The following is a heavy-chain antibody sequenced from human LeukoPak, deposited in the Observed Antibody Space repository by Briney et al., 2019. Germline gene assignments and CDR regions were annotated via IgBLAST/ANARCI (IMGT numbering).Heavy chain of an antibody. Sequence: SETLSLTCTVSGGSISSYYWSWIRQPPGKGLEWIGYIYYSGSTNYNPSLKSRVTISVDTSKNQFSLKLSSVTAADTAVYYGAISLAYCGGDCYPGAFDIWGQGTMVTVSS. CDR1: GGSISSYY. J-gene: IGHJ3*02. CDR3: AISLAYCGGDCYPGAFDI. D-gene: IGHD2-21*02. V-gene: IGHV4-59*01. CDR2: IYYSGST.